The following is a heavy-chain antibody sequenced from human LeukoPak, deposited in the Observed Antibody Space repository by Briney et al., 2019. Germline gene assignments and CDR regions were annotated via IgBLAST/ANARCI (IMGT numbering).Heavy chain of an antibody. CDR1: GYSFTSYT. D-gene: IGHD5-12*01. CDR2: INAGNGNA. Sequence: ASVKVSCKASGYSFTSYTMHWVRQAPGQRLEWMGWINAGNGNAKYSQKFQGRVTITRDTSASTAYMELSSLRSEDTAVYYCARDLGNSGNARYYFDYWGQGTLVTVSS. CDR3: ARDLGNSGNARYYFDY. J-gene: IGHJ4*02. V-gene: IGHV1-3*01.